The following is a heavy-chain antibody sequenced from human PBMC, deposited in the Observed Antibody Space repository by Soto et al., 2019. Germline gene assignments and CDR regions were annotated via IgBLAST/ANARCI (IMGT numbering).Heavy chain of an antibody. Sequence: PSETLSLTCTVSGGSISSSSYYWGWIRQPPGKGLEWIGSIYYSGSTYYNPSLKSRVTISVDTSKNQFSLKLSSVTAADTAVYYCARQGPPRYYYDGSGYDYAFDIWGQGTMVTVSS. D-gene: IGHD3-22*01. CDR1: GGSISSSSYY. V-gene: IGHV4-39*01. CDR3: ARQGPPRYYYDGSGYDYAFDI. CDR2: IYYSGST. J-gene: IGHJ3*02.